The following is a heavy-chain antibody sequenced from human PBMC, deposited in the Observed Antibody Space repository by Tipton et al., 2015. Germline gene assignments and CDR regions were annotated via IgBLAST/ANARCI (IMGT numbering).Heavy chain of an antibody. V-gene: IGHV4-38-2*02. J-gene: IGHJ4*02. CDR3: ASPSLPHDRGDYYFQS. Sequence: TLSLTCTVSGYFISDGHFWGWVRQSPVKGLEWVGSLYFSGSTYYNPSLKSRVTISIDRFKNQFSLKPSSVTAADTAVYYCASPSLPHDRGDYYFQSWGQGSLVTVSS. CDR1: GYFISDGHF. CDR2: LYFSGST. D-gene: IGHD2-21*02.